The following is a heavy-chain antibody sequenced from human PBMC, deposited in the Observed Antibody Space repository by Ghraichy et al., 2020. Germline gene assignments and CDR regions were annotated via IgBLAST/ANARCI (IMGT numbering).Heavy chain of an antibody. J-gene: IGHJ4*02. V-gene: IGHV3-30*01. CDR3: VRENYSGYDYFDF. Sequence: GESLNISCAASGFTFNTYAIHWVRQAPGKGLEWVAIISYDGTVTHYADSVKGRFTVSRDNARHTLYLQLNGLRLEDTALYYCVRENYSGYDYFDFWGQGTLVTVSS. D-gene: IGHD5-12*01. CDR1: GFTFNTYA. CDR2: ISYDGTVT.